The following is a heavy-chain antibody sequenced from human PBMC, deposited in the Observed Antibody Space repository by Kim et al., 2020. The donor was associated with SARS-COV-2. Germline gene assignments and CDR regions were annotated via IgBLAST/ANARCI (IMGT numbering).Heavy chain of an antibody. CDR2: VNTNTGNP. J-gene: IGHJ4*02. Sequence: ASVKVSCKASGYTFTSYAMNWVRQAPGQGLEWRGWVNTNTGNPTYAQGFTGRFVFSLDTSVSTAYLQISSRKAEDTAVYYCARSAPITIFRVLIANSALDYWGEGTLVTVSS. V-gene: IGHV7-4-1*02. CDR1: GYTFTSYA. CDR3: ARSAPITIFRVLIANSALDY. D-gene: IGHD3-3*01.